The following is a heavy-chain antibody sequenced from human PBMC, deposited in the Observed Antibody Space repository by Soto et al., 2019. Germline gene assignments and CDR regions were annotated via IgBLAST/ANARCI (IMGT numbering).Heavy chain of an antibody. CDR3: AGPPELLRICSYCGMDG. Sequence: SVKVSCKASGGTFSSYAISWVRQAPGQGLEWMGGIIPIFGTANYAQKFQGRVTITADESTSTAYMELSSLRSEDTAVYYCAGPPELLRICSYCGMDGWGEVPTVTV. CDR1: GGTFSSYA. J-gene: IGHJ6*02. D-gene: IGHD1-7*01. CDR2: IIPIFGTA. V-gene: IGHV1-69*13.